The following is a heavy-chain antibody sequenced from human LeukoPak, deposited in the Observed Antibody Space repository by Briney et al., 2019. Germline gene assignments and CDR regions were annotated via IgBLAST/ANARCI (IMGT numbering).Heavy chain of an antibody. CDR2: INHSGST. CDR1: GGSFSGYY. Sequence: SDTLSLTCAVYGGSFSGYYWSWIRQPPGKGLEWMGEINHSGSTNYNPSLKSRVTISVDTSKNQFSLKLSSVTAADTAVYYCARHPRLALINWFDPWGQGTLVTVSS. CDR3: ARHPRLALINWFDP. D-gene: IGHD3-22*01. J-gene: IGHJ5*02. V-gene: IGHV4-34*01.